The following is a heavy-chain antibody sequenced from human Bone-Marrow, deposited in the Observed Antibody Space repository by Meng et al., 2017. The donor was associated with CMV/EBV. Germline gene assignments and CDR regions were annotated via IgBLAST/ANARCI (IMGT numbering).Heavy chain of an antibody. CDR2: IRHDGTDK. J-gene: IGHJ4*02. Sequence: GESLKISCAASGFTFSSYWMSWVRQTPGKGLEWVAFIRHDGTDKFYGGSVKGRFTISRDNSKNTVYLQMNSLRPEETAVYYCAKDLLLFGGPNAYFDYWGQGMAVTVSS. CDR3: AKDLLLFGGPNAYFDY. D-gene: IGHD3-16*01. CDR1: GFTFSSYW. V-gene: IGHV3-30*02.